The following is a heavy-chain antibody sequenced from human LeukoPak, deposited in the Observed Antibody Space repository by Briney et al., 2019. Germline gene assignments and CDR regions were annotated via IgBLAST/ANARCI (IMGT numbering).Heavy chain of an antibody. CDR2: IESDGRRT. D-gene: IGHD2-2*01. V-gene: IGHV3-74*03. J-gene: IGHJ4*02. CDR1: VFAFSSSS. Sequence: PGGSLRLSCAASVFAFSSSSMNWVRQAPGKELVWVARIESDGRRTTYAESVKGRFTISRDNAKNTLYLEMNSLRVEDTAVYYCARDWYHAIDYWGQGTLVTVSS. CDR3: ARDWYHAIDY.